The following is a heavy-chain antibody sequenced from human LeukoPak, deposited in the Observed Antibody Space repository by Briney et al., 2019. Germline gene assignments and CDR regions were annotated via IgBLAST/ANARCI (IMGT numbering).Heavy chain of an antibody. CDR2: INPNSGGT. CDR1: GYTFTGYY. Sequence: ASVKVSCKASGYTFTGYYMHWVRQAPGQGLEWMGWINPNSGGTDYAQKFQGRVTMTRDTSISTAYMELSRLRAEDTAMYYCARDQNQQHLVRIWFDPWGQGTQVTVSS. J-gene: IGHJ5*02. V-gene: IGHV1-2*02. D-gene: IGHD6-13*01. CDR3: ARDQNQQHLVRIWFDP.